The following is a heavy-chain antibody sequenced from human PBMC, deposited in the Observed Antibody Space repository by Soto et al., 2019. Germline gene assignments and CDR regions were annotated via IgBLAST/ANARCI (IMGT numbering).Heavy chain of an antibody. CDR3: ARHVEEEGRLTPWHSGWYAFDI. D-gene: IGHD6-19*01. Sequence: SETLSLTCTVSGGSIRSYYWSWIRQPPGKGLEWIGYIYYSGSTNYNPSLKSRVTISVDTSKNQFSLKLSSVTAADTAVYYCARHVEEEGRLTPWHSGWYAFDIWGQGTMVTVSS. V-gene: IGHV4-59*08. CDR1: GGSIRSYY. CDR2: IYYSGST. J-gene: IGHJ3*02.